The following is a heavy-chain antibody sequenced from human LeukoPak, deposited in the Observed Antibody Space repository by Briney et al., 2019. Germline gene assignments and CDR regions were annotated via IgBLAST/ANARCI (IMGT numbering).Heavy chain of an antibody. J-gene: IGHJ4*02. Sequence: SETLSLTCAVYGGSFSGYYWSWIRQPPGKGLEWIGEINHSGSTNYNPSLKSRVTISVDTPKSQFSLKLSSVTAADTAVYYCARGYSNVDYWGQGTLVTVSS. CDR3: ARGYSNVDY. CDR1: GGSFSGYY. CDR2: INHSGST. D-gene: IGHD4-11*01. V-gene: IGHV4-34*01.